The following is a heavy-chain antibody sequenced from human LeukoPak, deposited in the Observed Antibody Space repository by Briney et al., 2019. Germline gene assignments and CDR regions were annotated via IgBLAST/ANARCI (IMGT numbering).Heavy chain of an antibody. CDR3: ARVGSGNFLGAFDI. D-gene: IGHD1-26*01. CDR2: INQDGSEK. Sequence: GGSLRLACAASGFTFSRNWMIWVRQAPGKRLEWVANINQDGSEKYYVDSVKDRFTISRDNAKNSLFLQMNSLRAEDTAVYYCARVGSGNFLGAFDIWGQGTMVTVSS. CDR1: GFTFSRNW. J-gene: IGHJ3*02. V-gene: IGHV3-7*03.